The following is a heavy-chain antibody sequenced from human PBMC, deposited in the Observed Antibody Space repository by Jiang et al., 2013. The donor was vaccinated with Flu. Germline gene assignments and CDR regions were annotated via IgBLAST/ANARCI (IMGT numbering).Heavy chain of an antibody. J-gene: IGHJ4*02. Sequence: VQLLESGGALVQPGGSLRLSCAASGFTFSNYAMSWVRQAPGKGLEWVSAISRSGDNTYYADSVKGRFTVSRDNHRNTLYLEMSSLRADDTALYYCANDIHGDYGTWFVYWGQGTLVTVSS. CDR2: ISRSGDNT. V-gene: IGHV3-23*01. CDR3: ANDIHGDYGTWFVY. CDR1: GFTFSNYA. D-gene: IGHD4-17*01.